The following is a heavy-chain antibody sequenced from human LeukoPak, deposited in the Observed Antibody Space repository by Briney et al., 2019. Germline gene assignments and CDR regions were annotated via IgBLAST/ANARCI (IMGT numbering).Heavy chain of an antibody. J-gene: IGHJ5*02. D-gene: IGHD5-24*01. CDR1: GFTFSFYW. CDR3: AKDLIVDNS. CDR2: IKQDGSEK. V-gene: IGHV3-7*04. Sequence: GGSLTLSCDASGFTFSFYWMNWVRQAPGKGLEWVANIKQDGSEKYYVDSVKGRFTISRDNAKNSLYLQMNSLRADDTAVYFCAKDLIVDNSWGQGTLVIVSS.